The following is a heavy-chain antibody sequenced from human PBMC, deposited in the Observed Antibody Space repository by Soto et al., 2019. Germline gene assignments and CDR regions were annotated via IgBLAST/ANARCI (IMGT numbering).Heavy chain of an antibody. J-gene: IGHJ6*02. CDR3: ARGGGWVRGVIIGSYYYGMDV. Sequence: GASVKLSCKASGGTFSSYAISWVRQAPGQGLEWMGGIIPIFGTANYAQKFQGRVTITADKSTSTAYMELSSLRSEDTAVYYCARGGGWVRGVIIGSYYYGMDVWGQGTTVTVSS. D-gene: IGHD3-10*01. V-gene: IGHV1-69*06. CDR1: GGTFSSYA. CDR2: IIPIFGTA.